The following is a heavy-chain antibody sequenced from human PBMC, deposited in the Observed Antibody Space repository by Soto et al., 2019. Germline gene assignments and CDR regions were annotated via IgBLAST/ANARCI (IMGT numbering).Heavy chain of an antibody. CDR2: ISAYNGNT. J-gene: IGHJ6*03. CDR1: GYTFTSYG. V-gene: IGHV1-18*01. Sequence: ASVKVSCKASGYTFTSYGISWVRQAPGQGLEWMGWISAYNGNTNYAQKLQGRVTMTTDTSTSTAYMELRSLRSDDTAVYYCARVYRTPPPCYYYYKDVWGKGTTVTVSS. D-gene: IGHD3-16*02. CDR3: ARVYRTPPPCYYYYKDV.